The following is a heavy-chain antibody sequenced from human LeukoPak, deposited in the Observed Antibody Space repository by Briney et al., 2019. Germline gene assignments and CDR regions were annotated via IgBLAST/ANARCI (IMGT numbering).Heavy chain of an antibody. CDR3: ARDEYGDYMNY. D-gene: IGHD4-17*01. J-gene: IGHJ4*02. V-gene: IGHV4-59*01. CDR2: IYCSGST. CDR1: GGSISSYY. Sequence: PSETLSLTCTVSGGSISSYYWSWIRQPPGKGLERIGSIYCSGSTNYNPSLKSRITISVDTSKNQFSLKLSSVTAADTAVYYCARDEYGDYMNYWGQGTLVTVSS.